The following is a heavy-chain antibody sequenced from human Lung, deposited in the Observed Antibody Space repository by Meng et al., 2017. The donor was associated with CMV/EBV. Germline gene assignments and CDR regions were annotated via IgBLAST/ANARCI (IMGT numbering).Heavy chain of an antibody. V-gene: IGHV1-69*13. Sequence: SXXVSXKASGGNFGTYAISWVRQAPGQGLEWMGGIIPIFGTASFAQKFQGRVTITADESTAYMELSSLRSEDAAVYYCARTRYDSSGYDAYYYYAMDVWXQGTXVTVSS. D-gene: IGHD3-22*01. CDR3: ARTRYDSSGYDAYYYYAMDV. CDR2: IIPIFGTA. CDR1: GGNFGTYA. J-gene: IGHJ6*02.